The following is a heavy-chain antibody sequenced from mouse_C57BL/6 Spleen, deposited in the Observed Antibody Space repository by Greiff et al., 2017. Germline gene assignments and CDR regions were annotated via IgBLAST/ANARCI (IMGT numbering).Heavy chain of an antibody. CDR2: IYPGDGDT. CDR1: GYAFSSSW. CDR3: ARKNYDEGAWFAY. J-gene: IGHJ3*01. D-gene: IGHD2-4*01. V-gene: IGHV1-82*01. Sequence: QVQLQQSGPELVKPGASVKISCKASGYAFSSSWMNWVKQRPGKGLEWIGRIYPGDGDTNYNGKFKGKATLTADKSSSTAYMQLSSLTSEDSAVYFCARKNYDEGAWFAYWGQGTLVTVSA.